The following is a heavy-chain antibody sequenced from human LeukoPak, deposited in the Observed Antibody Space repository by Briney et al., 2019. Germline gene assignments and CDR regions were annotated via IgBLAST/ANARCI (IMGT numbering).Heavy chain of an antibody. D-gene: IGHD3-3*01. Sequence: NPSETLSLTCTVSGGPISSSSYYWGWIRQPPGKGLEWIGSIYYSGTTYYNPSLKSRVTISVDTSKSQFSLRLTSVTAADTAVYYCARHVRFLEWLSSYYFDYWGQGTLVSVSS. CDR2: IYYSGTT. V-gene: IGHV4-39*01. J-gene: IGHJ4*02. CDR1: GGPISSSSYY. CDR3: ARHVRFLEWLSSYYFDY.